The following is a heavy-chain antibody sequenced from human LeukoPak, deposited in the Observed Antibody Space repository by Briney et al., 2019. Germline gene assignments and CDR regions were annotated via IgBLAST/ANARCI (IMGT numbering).Heavy chain of an antibody. V-gene: IGHV4-59*01. CDR1: GGSISSYY. Sequence: SETLSLACTVSGGSISSYYWSWIRQPPGKGLEWIGYIYYSGSTNYNPSLKSRVTISVDTSKNQFSLKLSSVTAADTAVYYCARDGPSANWFDPWGQGTLVTVSS. CDR2: IYYSGST. CDR3: ARDGPSANWFDP. J-gene: IGHJ5*02.